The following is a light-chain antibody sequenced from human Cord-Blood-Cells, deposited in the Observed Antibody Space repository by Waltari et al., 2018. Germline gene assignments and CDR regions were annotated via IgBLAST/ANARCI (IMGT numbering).Light chain of an antibody. CDR2: DVS. CDR1: SSDVGGYKY. J-gene: IGLJ2*01. CDR3: SSYTSSSTLV. V-gene: IGLV2-14*01. Sequence: QSALTQPASVSGSPGQSLTISCTGTSSDVGGYKYVSWYQQHPDKAPKLMIYDVSNRPSGVSNRFSGSKSGNTASLTISGLQAEDEADYYCSSYTSSSTLVFGGGTKLTVL.